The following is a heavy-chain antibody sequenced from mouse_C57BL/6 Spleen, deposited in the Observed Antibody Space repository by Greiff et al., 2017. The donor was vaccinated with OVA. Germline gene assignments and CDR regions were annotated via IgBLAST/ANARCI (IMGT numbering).Heavy chain of an antibody. J-gene: IGHJ4*01. CDR2: IYPGDGDT. V-gene: IGHV1-82*01. Sequence: QVQLQQSGPELVKPGASVKISCKASGYAFSSSWMNWVKQRPGKGLEWIGRIYPGDGDTNYNGKFKGKATLTADKSSSTAYMQLSSLTSEDSAVYFCARVPLYAIDYWGQGTSVTVSS. CDR1: GYAFSSSW. CDR3: ARVPLYAIDY. D-gene: IGHD6-1*01.